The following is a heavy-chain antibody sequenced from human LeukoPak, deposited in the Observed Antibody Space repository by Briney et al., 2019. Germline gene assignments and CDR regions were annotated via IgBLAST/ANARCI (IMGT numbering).Heavy chain of an antibody. CDR3: ARIMVRGVGGY. Sequence: GGSLRLSCAASGFTFSSYSMNWVRQAPGKGLEWVSYISSSSSTIYYADSVKGRFTISRDNAKNSLYLQMNSLRAEDTAVYYCARIMVRGVGGYWGQGTPVTVSS. CDR1: GFTFSSYS. J-gene: IGHJ4*02. CDR2: ISSSSSTI. V-gene: IGHV3-48*01. D-gene: IGHD3-10*01.